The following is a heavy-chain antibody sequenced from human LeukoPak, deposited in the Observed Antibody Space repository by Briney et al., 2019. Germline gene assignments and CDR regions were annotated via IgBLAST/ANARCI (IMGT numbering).Heavy chain of an antibody. CDR2: ISATGGGT. Sequence: GGSLRLSCAASGFTFSSYGTTWVRQAPGKGLEWVSSISATGGGTYYADSVKGRFTISRDNSKNTLYLQMNSLRAEDTAVYYCAKDRPYSSSWYGAGDYWGQGTLVTVSS. J-gene: IGHJ4*02. CDR1: GFTFSSYG. CDR3: AKDRPYSSSWYGAGDY. D-gene: IGHD6-13*01. V-gene: IGHV3-23*01.